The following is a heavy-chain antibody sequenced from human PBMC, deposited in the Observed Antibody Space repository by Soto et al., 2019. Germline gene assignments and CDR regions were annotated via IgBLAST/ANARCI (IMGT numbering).Heavy chain of an antibody. CDR2: IIPIFGTA. Sequence: PVKSSCKASGDTISSYAISWVRQAPGQGLEWMGGIIPIFGTANYAQKFQGRVTITADESTSTAYMELSSLRSEDTPMYYSARDIVVVPAAINWFDPWGQGTLVTVSS. D-gene: IGHD2-2*01. CDR3: ARDIVVVPAAINWFDP. J-gene: IGHJ5*02. CDR1: GDTISSYA. V-gene: IGHV1-69*13.